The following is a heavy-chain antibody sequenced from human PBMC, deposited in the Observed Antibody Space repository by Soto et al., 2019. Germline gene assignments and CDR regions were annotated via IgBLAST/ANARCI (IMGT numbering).Heavy chain of an antibody. V-gene: IGHV3-33*01. J-gene: IGHJ4*02. D-gene: IGHD1-26*01. CDR1: GFTFSSYG. CDR3: AREGGAADFDY. Sequence: QVQLVESGGGVVQPGRSLRLSCAASGFTFSSYGMHWVRQAPGKGLEWVAVIWYDGSNKYYADSVKGRFTISRDNSKNTRYLQMNSLRAEDTAVYYCAREGGAADFDYWGQGTLVTVSS. CDR2: IWYDGSNK.